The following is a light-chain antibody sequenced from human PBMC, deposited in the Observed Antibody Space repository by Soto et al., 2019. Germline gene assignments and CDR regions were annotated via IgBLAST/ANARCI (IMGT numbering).Light chain of an antibody. CDR1: SSDVGSDNL. J-gene: IGLJ3*02. Sequence: QSALTQPASVSGSPGQSITISCTGTSSDVGSDNLVSWYQQHPGKAPKLMIYEGSKRPSGVSNRFSGSKSGNTASLTISGLQAEDEADYYCCSYAGSRVFGGGTKLTVL. V-gene: IGLV2-23*01. CDR2: EGS. CDR3: CSYAGSRV.